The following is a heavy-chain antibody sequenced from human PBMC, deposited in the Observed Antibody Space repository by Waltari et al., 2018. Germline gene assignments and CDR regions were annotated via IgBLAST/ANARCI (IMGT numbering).Heavy chain of an antibody. Sequence: EVQLVESGGGLIQPGGSLRLSCAASGFTVSSNYMTWVRQAPGKGLGWVSVIYSGGSTYYADSVKGRFTISRDNSKNTLYLQMNSLRAEDTAVYYCARTQIAAAGLGYWGQGTLVTVSS. CDR2: IYSGGST. CDR3: ARTQIAAAGLGY. D-gene: IGHD6-13*01. V-gene: IGHV3-53*01. CDR1: GFTVSSNY. J-gene: IGHJ4*02.